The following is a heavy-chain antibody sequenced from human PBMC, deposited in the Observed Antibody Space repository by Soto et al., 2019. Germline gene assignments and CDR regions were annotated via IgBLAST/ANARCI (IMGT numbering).Heavy chain of an antibody. D-gene: IGHD3-22*01. CDR1: GGSISSYY. J-gene: IGHJ6*02. Sequence: HVQLQESGPGLVKPSETLSLTCTVSGGSISSYYWSWIRQPPGKGLEWIGYIYYSGSTNYNPSLKSRVTISVDTSKNQFSLKLSSVTAADTAVYYCARVEYYYDSSGYRTYYYGMDVWGQGTTVTVSS. V-gene: IGHV4-59*01. CDR2: IYYSGST. CDR3: ARVEYYYDSSGYRTYYYGMDV.